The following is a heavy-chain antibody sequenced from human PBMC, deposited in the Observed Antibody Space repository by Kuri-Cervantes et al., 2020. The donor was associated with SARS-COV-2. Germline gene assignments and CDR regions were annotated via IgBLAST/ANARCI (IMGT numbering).Heavy chain of an antibody. CDR3: ARDPDYDILTGTMGYFDY. V-gene: IGHV1-69*08. CDR1: GGSFSTAI. D-gene: IGHD3-9*01. Sequence: SVKVSCKASGGSFSTAIISWVRQGPGQGLEWMGGIMPALGTPNYAQKVQGRVTITADKSTSTAYMELSSLRSEDTAVYYCARDPDYDILTGTMGYFDYWGQGTLVTVSS. CDR2: IMPALGTP. J-gene: IGHJ4*02.